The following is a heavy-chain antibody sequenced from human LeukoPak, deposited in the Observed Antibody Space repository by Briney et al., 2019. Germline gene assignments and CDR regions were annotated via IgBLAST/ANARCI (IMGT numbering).Heavy chain of an antibody. CDR2: IWYDGSNK. V-gene: IGHV3-33*01. Sequence: GGSLRLSCAASGFTFSNYGMHSVRQAPGKGLEWVAVIWYDGSNKYYVDSVKGRFTISRDNSKNTLYLQMNSLRAEDTAVYYCARAGSSSWYPPDYWGQGTLVTVSS. D-gene: IGHD6-13*01. J-gene: IGHJ4*02. CDR1: GFTFSNYG. CDR3: ARAGSSSWYPPDY.